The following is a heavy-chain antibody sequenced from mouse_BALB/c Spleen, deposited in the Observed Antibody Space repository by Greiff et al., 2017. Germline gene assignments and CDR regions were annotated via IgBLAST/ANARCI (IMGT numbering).Heavy chain of an antibody. Sequence: EVKVVESGGGLVQPGGSLRLSCATSGFTFTDYYMSWVRQPPGKALEWLGFIRNKANGYTTEYSASVKGRFTISRANSQSILYLQMNTLGAEDSATYYCARDSPYGPRYAMDYWGQGTSVTVSS. CDR3: ARDSPYGPRYAMDY. J-gene: IGHJ4*01. CDR2: IRNKANGYTT. D-gene: IGHD1-2*01. V-gene: IGHV7-3*02. CDR1: GFTFTDYY.